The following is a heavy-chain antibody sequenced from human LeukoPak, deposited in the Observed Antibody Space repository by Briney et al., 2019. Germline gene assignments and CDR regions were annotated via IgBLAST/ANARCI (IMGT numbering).Heavy chain of an antibody. J-gene: IGHJ4*02. CDR1: GGSFSGYY. V-gene: IGHV4-34*01. D-gene: IGHD1-26*01. CDR2: INHSGST. CDR3: ARLGLSWEPLSP. Sequence: SETLSLTCAVYGGSFSGYYWSWIRQPPGKGLEWIGEINHSGSTNYNPSLKSRVTISVDTSKNQFSLKLSSVTAADTAVYYCARLGLSWEPLSPWGQGTLVTVSS.